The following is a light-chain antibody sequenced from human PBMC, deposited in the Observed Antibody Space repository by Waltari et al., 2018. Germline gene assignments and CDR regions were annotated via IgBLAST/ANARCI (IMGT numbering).Light chain of an antibody. Sequence: DIQMSQSPSSLSASVGDRVNLTCRARQSLDNHLNWYQQKPGKAPNLLIYAASNLQSGVPSRFSGSGSGTDFTLTISSLQPEDFVTYYCQQSFNSPRTFGGGTRVEIK. CDR2: AAS. V-gene: IGKV1-39*01. J-gene: IGKJ4*01. CDR3: QQSFNSPRT. CDR1: QSLDNH.